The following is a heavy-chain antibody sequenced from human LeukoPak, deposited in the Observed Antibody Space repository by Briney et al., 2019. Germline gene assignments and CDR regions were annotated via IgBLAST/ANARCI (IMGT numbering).Heavy chain of an antibody. D-gene: IGHD2-15*01. CDR2: ISGSGGST. CDR1: GFTFSSYA. CDR3: AKTGGYCSGGSCPLPQDYFDY. V-gene: IGHV3-23*01. Sequence: GGSLRLSCAASGFTFSSYAMSWVRQAPGKGLEWVSAISGSGGSTYHADSVKGRFTISRDNSKNTLYLQMNSLRAEDTAVYYCAKTGGYCSGGSCPLPQDYFDYWGQGTLVTVSS. J-gene: IGHJ4*02.